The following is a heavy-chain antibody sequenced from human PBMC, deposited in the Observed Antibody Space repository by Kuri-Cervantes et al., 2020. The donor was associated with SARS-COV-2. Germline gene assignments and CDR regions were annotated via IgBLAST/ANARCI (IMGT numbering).Heavy chain of an antibody. D-gene: IGHD2-2*01. CDR2: ISSSSSYI. V-gene: IGHV3-21*01. CDR1: GFSFSSYG. J-gene: IGHJ4*02. CDR3: ARDHSVYCSSTSCPSFDY. Sequence: GGFLRLSCAASGFSFSSYGMSWVRQAPGKGLEWVSSISSSSSYIYYADSVKGRFTISRDNAKNSLYLQMNSLRAEDTAVYYCARDHSVYCSSTSCPSFDYWGQGTLVTVSS.